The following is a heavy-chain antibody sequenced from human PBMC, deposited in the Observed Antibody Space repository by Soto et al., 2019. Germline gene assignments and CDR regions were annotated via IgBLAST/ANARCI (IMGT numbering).Heavy chain of an antibody. J-gene: IGHJ2*01. Sequence: SETLSLTCAVSGGSISSGGYSWSWIRQPPGKGLEWIGYIYQSGSTYYNPSLKSRVTISVDWSKNQFALELSSVTAADTAVYYCARESRSSRYDSSGYSQFWFFDLWGSGTLVT. CDR2: IYQSGST. V-gene: IGHV4-30-2*01. CDR1: GGSISSGGYS. CDR3: ARESRSSRYDSSGYSQFWFFDL. D-gene: IGHD3-22*01.